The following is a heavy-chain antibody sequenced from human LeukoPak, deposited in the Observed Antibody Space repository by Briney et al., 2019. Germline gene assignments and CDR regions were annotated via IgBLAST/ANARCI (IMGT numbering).Heavy chain of an antibody. CDR2: ISGTGGTT. CDR3: AREYF. CDR1: GFTFSSNA. J-gene: IGHJ4*02. V-gene: IGHV3-23*01. Sequence: GGSLRLSCAASGFTFSSNAMSWVRQAPGKGLEWVSVISGTGGTTYYADSVKGRFTISRDNAQNSLYLQMNSLRAEDTAIYFCAREYFWGQGTLVTVSS.